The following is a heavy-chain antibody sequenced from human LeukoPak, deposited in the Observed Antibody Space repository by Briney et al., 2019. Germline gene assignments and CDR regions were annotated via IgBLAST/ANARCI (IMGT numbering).Heavy chain of an antibody. CDR3: ARGIFQRYWYFDL. CDR2: IQSDGST. D-gene: IGHD2/OR15-2a*01. Sequence: GGSLRLSCMVSEFTVNYTNMSWVRQAPGRGLEWVSIIQSDGSTYQADSVKGRFSISGDNSRTTIFLHMKSLRAEDTAIYYCARGIFQRYWYFDLWGRGTLVTVSS. V-gene: IGHV3-53*01. CDR1: EFTVNYTN. J-gene: IGHJ2*01.